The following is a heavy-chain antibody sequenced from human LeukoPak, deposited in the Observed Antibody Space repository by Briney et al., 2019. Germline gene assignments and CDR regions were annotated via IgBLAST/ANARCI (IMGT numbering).Heavy chain of an antibody. Sequence: ASVKVSCTASGYIFTTYGISWLRQAPGQGPEWLGWISTRNVNTNYAQKFQGRVTLTTDTSTSTAYMELRSLRSDDTAVYYCAGTPGHYDSSGYQIDYWGQGTPVTVSS. CDR2: ISTRNVNT. CDR1: GYIFTTYG. V-gene: IGHV1-18*01. J-gene: IGHJ4*02. CDR3: AGTPGHYDSSGYQIDY. D-gene: IGHD3-22*01.